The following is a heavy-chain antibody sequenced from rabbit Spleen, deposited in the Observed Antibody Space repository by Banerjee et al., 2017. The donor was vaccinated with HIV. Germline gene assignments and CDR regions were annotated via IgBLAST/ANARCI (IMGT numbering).Heavy chain of an antibody. CDR3: VRARPYPFVL. V-gene: IGHV1S40*01. J-gene: IGHJ4*01. Sequence: QSLEESGGDLVKPGASLTLTCTASAFSFSSNQFMCWVRQAPGKGPEWIACIANGDGSTYYASWVNGRFTISSHDAQNTLYLQLNSLTAADTATYFCVRARPYPFVLWGPGTLVTVS. CDR2: IANGDGST. D-gene: IGHD1-1*01. CDR1: AFSFSSNQF.